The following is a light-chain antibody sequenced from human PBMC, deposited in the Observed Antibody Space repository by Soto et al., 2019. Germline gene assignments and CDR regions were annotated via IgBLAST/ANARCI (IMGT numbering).Light chain of an antibody. CDR3: AAWDDSLNGWV. CDR2: SDT. J-gene: IGLJ3*02. V-gene: IGLV1-44*01. CDR1: SSNIGKNT. Sequence: QSVLTQPPSASGTPGQRVTISCSGSSSNIGKNTVNWYQQLPGTAPKLLIHSDTQRPSGVPDRFSGSKSGTSASLAISGRQSEDEADYYCAAWDDSLNGWVFGGGTQLTVL.